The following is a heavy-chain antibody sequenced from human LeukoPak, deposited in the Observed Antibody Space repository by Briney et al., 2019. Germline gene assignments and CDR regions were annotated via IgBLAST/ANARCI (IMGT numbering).Heavy chain of an antibody. J-gene: IGHJ4*02. CDR1: GYTLTGYY. Sequence: ASVKVSCKASGYTLTGYYMHWVRQAPGQGLEWMGWINPNSGGTNYAQKFQGRVTMTRDTSISTAYMELSRLRSDDTAVYYCARDPGYSSGWYFDYWGQGTLVTVSS. CDR2: INPNSGGT. V-gene: IGHV1-2*02. D-gene: IGHD6-19*01. CDR3: ARDPGYSSGWYFDY.